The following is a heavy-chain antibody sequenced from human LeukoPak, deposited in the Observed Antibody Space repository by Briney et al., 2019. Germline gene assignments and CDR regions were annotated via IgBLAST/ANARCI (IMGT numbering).Heavy chain of an antibody. CDR2: INPSGGST. J-gene: IGHJ4*02. D-gene: IGHD4-17*01. Sequence: EASVKVSCKASGYTFTSYYMHWVRQAPGQGLEWMGIINPSGGSTSYAQKFQGRVTMTEDTSTDTAYMELSSLRSEDTAVYYCGTGDYGDLDWGQGTLVTVSS. V-gene: IGHV1-46*01. CDR1: GYTFTSYY. CDR3: GTGDYGDLD.